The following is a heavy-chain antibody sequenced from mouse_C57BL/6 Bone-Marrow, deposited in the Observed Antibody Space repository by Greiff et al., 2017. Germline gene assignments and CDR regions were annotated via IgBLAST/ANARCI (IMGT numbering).Heavy chain of an antibody. CDR2: IFPGSGNT. CDR1: GYTFTAYY. V-gene: IGHV1-75*01. Sequence: VQLQQSGPELVKPGASVKISCKASGYTFTAYYINWVKQTPGKGLEWIGWIFPGSGNTYSNETFKGKATLTVDKSSNTASMYLSSLTSDDSAVYFCAKSGLYKADEDIDDWGQGTSVTVSS. CDR3: AKSGLYKADEDIDD. D-gene: IGHD2-12*01. J-gene: IGHJ4*01.